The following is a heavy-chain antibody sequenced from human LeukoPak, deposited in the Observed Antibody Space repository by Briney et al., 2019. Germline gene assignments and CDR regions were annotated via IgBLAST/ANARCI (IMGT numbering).Heavy chain of an antibody. CDR2: IYYSGST. CDR3: ARGGYYYGSGSYLYYYYMDV. CDR1: GGSISSYY. J-gene: IGHJ6*03. V-gene: IGHV4-59*01. Sequence: SETLSLTCTVSGGSISSYYRSWIRQPPGKGLEWIGDIYYSGSTNYNPSLKSRVTISVDTSKNQFSLKLSSVTAADTAVYYCARGGYYYGSGSYLYYYYMDVWGKGTTVTVSS. D-gene: IGHD3-10*01.